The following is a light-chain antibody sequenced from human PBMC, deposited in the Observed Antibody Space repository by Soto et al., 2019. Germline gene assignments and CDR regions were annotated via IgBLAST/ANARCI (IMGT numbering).Light chain of an antibody. CDR1: SSNIGSNF. Sequence: SVLTQPPSASGTPGQRVPISCSGSSSNIGSNFVYWYQHLPGTAPKLLIYRNNQRPSGVPDRFSVSKSGTSASLAISGLRSEDEADYYCATWDDSLSAWVFGGGTKVTVL. CDR3: ATWDDSLSAWV. V-gene: IGLV1-47*01. J-gene: IGLJ3*02. CDR2: RNN.